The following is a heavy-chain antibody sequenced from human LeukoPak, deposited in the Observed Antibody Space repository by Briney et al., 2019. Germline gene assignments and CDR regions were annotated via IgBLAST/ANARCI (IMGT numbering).Heavy chain of an antibody. CDR1: GFPFSGYA. CDR2: ISFDGSNK. V-gene: IGHV3-30-3*01. Sequence: TGGSLRLSCAAFGFPFSGYAMHWVRQAPGKGLEWVAVISFDGSNKYYADSVKGRFTISRDNSKNTLYLQMNSLRADDTAVYYCARDSSVVGALDYWGQGTLVTLSS. CDR3: ARDSSVVGALDY. D-gene: IGHD1-26*01. J-gene: IGHJ4*02.